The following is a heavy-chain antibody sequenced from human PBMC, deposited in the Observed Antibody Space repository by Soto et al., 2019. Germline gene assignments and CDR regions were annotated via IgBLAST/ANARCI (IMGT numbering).Heavy chain of an antibody. CDR2: IVVGSGNT. Sequence: GASVKVSCKASGFTFTSSAVQWVRQARGQRLEWIGWIVVGSGNTNYAQKFQERVTITRDMSTSTAYTELSSLRSEDTAVYYCAAGPYTYYDFWSGYSGPYYYYGMDVWGQGNTVTVSS. CDR3: AAGPYTYYDFWSGYSGPYYYYGMDV. V-gene: IGHV1-58*01. J-gene: IGHJ6*02. CDR1: GFTFTSSA. D-gene: IGHD3-3*01.